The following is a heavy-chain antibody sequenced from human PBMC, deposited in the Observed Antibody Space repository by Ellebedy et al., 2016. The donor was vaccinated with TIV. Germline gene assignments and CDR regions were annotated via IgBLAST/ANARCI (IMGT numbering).Heavy chain of an antibody. J-gene: IGHJ4*02. CDR3: ARARADYGDALGY. CDR2: ISSDGVKT. D-gene: IGHD4-17*01. CDR1: GFTFSSQA. Sequence: GGSLRLSXAASGFTFSSQAMHWVRQASGKGLEYISRISSDGVKTYYADSVKGRFIISRDNSKNTLYLQMGGVRAEDMAVYYCARARADYGDALGYWGQGILVTVSS. V-gene: IGHV3-64*02.